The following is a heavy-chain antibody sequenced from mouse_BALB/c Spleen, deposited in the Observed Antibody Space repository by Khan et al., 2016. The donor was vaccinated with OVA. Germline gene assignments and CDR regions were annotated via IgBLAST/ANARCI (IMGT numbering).Heavy chain of an antibody. CDR3: TRGGGGNRFAY. CDR2: ISTYYGDA. CDR1: GYTFTDFT. J-gene: IGHJ3*01. V-gene: IGHV1S137*01. Sequence: QIQLVQSGAELVRPGVSVKISCKGSGYTFTDFTLHWVKQSHAMSLEWIGVISTYYGDATYNQRFKDKATMTVDKSSSTAYMELARLTSEDSAIYLGTRGGGGNRFAYWGQGTLVTVSA.